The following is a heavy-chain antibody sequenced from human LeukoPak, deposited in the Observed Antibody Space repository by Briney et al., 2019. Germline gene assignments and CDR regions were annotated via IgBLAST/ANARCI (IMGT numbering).Heavy chain of an antibody. CDR3: ARDLRALEYQPLYGTPVGAFDI. D-gene: IGHD2-2*02. CDR1: GYSISSGYY. J-gene: IGHJ3*02. Sequence: SETLSLTCTVSGYSISSGYYWGWIRQPPGKGLEWIGSIYHSGSTYYNPSLKSRVTISVDTSKNQFSLKLSSVTAADTAVYYCARDLRALEYQPLYGTPVGAFDIWGQGTMVTVSS. V-gene: IGHV4-38-2*02. CDR2: IYHSGST.